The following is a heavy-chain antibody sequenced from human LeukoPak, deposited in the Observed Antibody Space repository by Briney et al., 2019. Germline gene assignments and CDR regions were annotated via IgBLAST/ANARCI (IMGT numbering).Heavy chain of an antibody. CDR1: GFTFSSYS. Sequence: PGGSLRLSCVASGFTFSSYSMIWVRQAPGKGLQWVANMSKYCSETKYVESVKGRFTISRDNAKNSLYLQMNSLRAEDTAVYYCGRHRAGSGNYLIDYWGQGTLVSVSS. J-gene: IGHJ4*02. D-gene: IGHD3-10*01. CDR2: MSKYCSET. V-gene: IGHV3-7*01. CDR3: GRHRAGSGNYLIDY.